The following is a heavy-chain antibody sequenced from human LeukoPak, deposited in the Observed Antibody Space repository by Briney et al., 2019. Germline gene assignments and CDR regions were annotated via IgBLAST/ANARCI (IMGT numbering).Heavy chain of an antibody. Sequence: GGSLRLSCAASGFTFSSYEMNWVRQPQGKWLEWVSYISSSGSTIYYADSVNGRFTISRDNANNSLYLLLNSLIAATTAVYYCARDRYDSSRIFDYWGEGTLCTVSS. CDR2: ISSSGSTI. V-gene: IGHV3-48*03. J-gene: IGHJ4*02. D-gene: IGHD3-22*01. CDR1: GFTFSSYE. CDR3: ARDRYDSSRIFDY.